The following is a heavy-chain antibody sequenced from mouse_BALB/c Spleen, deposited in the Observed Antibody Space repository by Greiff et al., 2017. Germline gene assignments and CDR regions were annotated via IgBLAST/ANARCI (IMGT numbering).Heavy chain of an antibody. J-gene: IGHJ3*01. CDR3: ARGDSYYYGSSSFAY. V-gene: IGHV3-6*02. CDR1: GYSITSGYY. D-gene: IGHD1-1*01. Sequence: EVQLQESGPGLVKPSQSLSLTCSVTGYSITSGYYWNWIRQFPGNKLEWMGYISYDGSNNYNPSLKNRISITRDTSKNQFFLKLNSVTTEDTATYYCARGDSYYYGSSSFAYWGQGTLVTVSA. CDR2: ISYDGSN.